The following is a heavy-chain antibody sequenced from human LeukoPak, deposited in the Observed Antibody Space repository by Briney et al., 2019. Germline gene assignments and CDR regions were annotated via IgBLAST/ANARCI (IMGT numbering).Heavy chain of an antibody. J-gene: IGHJ3*02. V-gene: IGHV4-34*01. CDR1: GGSFSGYY. D-gene: IGHD5-24*01. CDR3: ARGGWLQLVDAFDI. Sequence: SETLSLTCAVYGGSFSGYYWSWIRQPPGKGLEWIGEINHSGSTNYNPSLKSRVTISVDTSKNQFSLKLSSVTAADTAVYYCARGGWLQLVDAFDIWGQGTMVTVSS. CDR2: INHSGST.